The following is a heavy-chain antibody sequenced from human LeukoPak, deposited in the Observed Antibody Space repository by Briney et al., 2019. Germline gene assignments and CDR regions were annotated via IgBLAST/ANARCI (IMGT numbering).Heavy chain of an antibody. D-gene: IGHD2-2*03. CDR2: IYPGDSDT. J-gene: IGHJ5*02. Sequence: GESLKISCKGSGYSFTSYWIGWVRQMTGKGLEWMGIIYPGDSDTRYSPSFQGQVTISADKSISTAYLQWSSLKDSDTAMYYCARSLLDIVVVPAAAYNWFDPWGQGTLVTVSS. CDR3: ARSLLDIVVVPAAAYNWFDP. V-gene: IGHV5-51*01. CDR1: GYSFTSYW.